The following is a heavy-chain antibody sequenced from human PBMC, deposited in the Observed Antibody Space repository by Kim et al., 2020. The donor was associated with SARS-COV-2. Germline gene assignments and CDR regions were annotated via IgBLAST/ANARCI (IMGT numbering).Heavy chain of an antibody. CDR2: IDPSDSYT. D-gene: IGHD2-2*01. CDR3: ASHGGVVVPAALGDYYYYGMDV. Sequence: GESLKISCKGSGYSFTSYWISWVRQMPGKGLEWMGRIDPSDSYTNYSPSFQGHVTISADKSISTAYLQWSSLKASDTAMYYCASHGGVVVPAALGDYYYYGMDVWGQGTTVTVSS. V-gene: IGHV5-10-1*01. J-gene: IGHJ6*02. CDR1: GYSFTSYW.